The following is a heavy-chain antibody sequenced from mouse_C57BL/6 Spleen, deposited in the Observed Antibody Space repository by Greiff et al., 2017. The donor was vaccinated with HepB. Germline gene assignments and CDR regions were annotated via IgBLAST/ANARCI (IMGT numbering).Heavy chain of an antibody. J-gene: IGHJ4*01. Sequence: EVKLVESGGGLVQPGGSLKLSCAASGFTFSDYGMAWVRQAPRKGPEWVAFISNLAYSIYYADTVTGRFTISRENAKNTLYLEMSSLRSEDTAMYYCARHGNWDDYAMDYWGQGTSVTVSS. V-gene: IGHV5-15*01. CDR3: ARHGNWDDYAMDY. CDR2: ISNLAYSI. D-gene: IGHD4-1*01. CDR1: GFTFSDYG.